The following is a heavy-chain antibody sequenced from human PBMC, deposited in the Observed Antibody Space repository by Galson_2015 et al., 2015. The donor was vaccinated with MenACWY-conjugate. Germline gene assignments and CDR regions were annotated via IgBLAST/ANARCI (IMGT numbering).Heavy chain of an antibody. CDR2: ISGSGSST. Sequence: SLRLSCAASGFTFSSYAMSWVRQAPGKGLEWVSAISGSGSSTYYADSVKGRFTISRDNSKNTLYLQMNSLRAEDTAVYYCAKGGRVASTSAYRFDYWGQGTLVTVSS. CDR1: GFTFSSYA. V-gene: IGHV3-23*01. CDR3: AKGGRVASTSAYRFDY. D-gene: IGHD6-19*01. J-gene: IGHJ4*02.